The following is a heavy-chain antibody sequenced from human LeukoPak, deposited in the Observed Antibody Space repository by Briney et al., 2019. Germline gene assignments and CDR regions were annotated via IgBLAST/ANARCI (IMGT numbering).Heavy chain of an antibody. J-gene: IGHJ5*02. CDR1: GFTFSSYA. CDR2: ISSSGSTI. CDR3: ARGGVNILTGHIHNWFDP. V-gene: IGHV3-48*03. D-gene: IGHD3-9*01. Sequence: PGGSLRLSCAASGFTFSSYAMSWVRQAPGKGLEWVSYISSSGSTIYYADSVKGRFTISRDNAKNSLYLQMNSLRAEDTAVYYCARGGVNILTGHIHNWFDPWGQGTLVTVSS.